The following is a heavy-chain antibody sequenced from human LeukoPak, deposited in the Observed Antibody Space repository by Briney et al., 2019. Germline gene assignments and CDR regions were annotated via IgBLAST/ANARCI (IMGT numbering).Heavy chain of an antibody. CDR1: GFNVRANY. CDR3: ARDNYYYDSSGYYHFDY. V-gene: IGHV3-21*01. D-gene: IGHD3-22*01. Sequence: GGSLRLSCAASGFNVRANYMAWVRQAPGKGLEWVSSISSSSSYIYYADSVKGRFTISRDNAKNSLYLQMNSLRAEDTAVYYCARDNYYYDSSGYYHFDYWGQGTLVTVSS. J-gene: IGHJ4*02. CDR2: ISSSSSYI.